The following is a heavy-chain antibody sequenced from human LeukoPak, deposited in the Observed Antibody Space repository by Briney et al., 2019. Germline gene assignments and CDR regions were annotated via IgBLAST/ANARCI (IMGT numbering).Heavy chain of an antibody. V-gene: IGHV3-23*01. CDR2: ISGSGGNT. CDR3: AKAGSIRFDY. J-gene: IGHJ4*02. Sequence: GGSLRLSCAASGFTFSSYGMHWVRQAPGKGLEWVSGISGSGGNTYYADSVKGRFTISRDNSKNTLYLQMNSLRAEDTAVYYCAKAGSIRFDYWGQGTLVTVSS. CDR1: GFTFSSYG. D-gene: IGHD1-26*01.